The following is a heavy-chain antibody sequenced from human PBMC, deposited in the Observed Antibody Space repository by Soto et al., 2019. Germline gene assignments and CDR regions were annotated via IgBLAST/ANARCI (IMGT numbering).Heavy chain of an antibody. CDR3: ARETPSAAAAYYYYGLDV. CDR2: IIPVFGTA. V-gene: IGHV1-69*01. Sequence: SVKVSCKVSGGTFSSYFINWVRQAPVQGLEWVGGIIPVFGTASYAEKFQGRVTITADESTSTAYMELSRLRSDDTAVYYCARETPSAAAAYYYYGLDVWGQGTTVTVSS. CDR1: GGTFSSYF. J-gene: IGHJ6*02. D-gene: IGHD6-13*01.